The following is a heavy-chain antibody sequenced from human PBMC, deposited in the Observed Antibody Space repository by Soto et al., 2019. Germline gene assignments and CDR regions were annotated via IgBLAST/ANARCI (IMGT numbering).Heavy chain of an antibody. CDR1: GGCFSGYY. Sequence: PSETLSLTCAVYGGCFSGYYGSWIRQPPGKGLEWIGEINHSGSTNYNPSLKSRVTISVDTSKNQFSLKLSSVTAADTAVYYCARLSLNYYYYMDVWGKGTTVTVSS. J-gene: IGHJ6*03. CDR3: ARLSLNYYYYMDV. CDR2: INHSGST. V-gene: IGHV4-34*01.